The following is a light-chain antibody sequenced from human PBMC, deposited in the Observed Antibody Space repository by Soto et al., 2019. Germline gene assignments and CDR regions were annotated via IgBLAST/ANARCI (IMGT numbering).Light chain of an antibody. V-gene: IGKV1-39*01. Sequence: DVQRTQSPSSLSASVGDRVTITCLASQSIGRYLNWYQEKPGKAPNVVIFTASSLQSGVPSRFNGSGSGTEFTLTISSLQPEDFANYYCQQSYSIPITFGQGTRLEVK. J-gene: IGKJ5*01. CDR1: QSIGRY. CDR2: TAS. CDR3: QQSYSIPIT.